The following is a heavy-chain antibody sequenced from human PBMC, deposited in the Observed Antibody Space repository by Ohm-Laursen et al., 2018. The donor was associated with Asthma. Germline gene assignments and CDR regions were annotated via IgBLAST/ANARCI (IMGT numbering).Heavy chain of an antibody. Sequence: SLRLSCAASGFTFSNYGIHWVRQAPGKGLEWVAVISYDASNRFYADSVRGRFTISRDDSKSTVYLQMNSLRAEDTAVYYCAKDTTLEWLLRDWGQRTLVTVSS. D-gene: IGHD3-3*01. CDR3: AKDTTLEWLLRD. CDR1: GFTFSNYG. CDR2: ISYDASNR. J-gene: IGHJ4*02. V-gene: IGHV3-30*18.